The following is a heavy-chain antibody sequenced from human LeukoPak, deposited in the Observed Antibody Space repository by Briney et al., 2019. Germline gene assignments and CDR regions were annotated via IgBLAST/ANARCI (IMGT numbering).Heavy chain of an antibody. D-gene: IGHD2-2*01. CDR2: IDPNTGGT. CDR1: GYTFTGYY. J-gene: IGHJ4*02. Sequence: ASVKVSCKASGYTFTGYYLYWVRQAPGQGLEWMGWIDPNTGGTNYAQKFQGRVTMTRDTSISTAYMELNRLRSDDTAVYFCARGAIASCSSVSYVNYWGQGTLVTVSS. V-gene: IGHV1-2*02. CDR3: ARGAIASCSSVSYVNY.